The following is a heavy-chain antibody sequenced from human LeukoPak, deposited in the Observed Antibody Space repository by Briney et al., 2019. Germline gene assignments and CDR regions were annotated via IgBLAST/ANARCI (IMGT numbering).Heavy chain of an antibody. CDR2: IKSKTDGGTT. V-gene: IGHV3-15*01. CDR1: GXTFSNAW. D-gene: IGHD2-21*02. Sequence: GRSLRLSCVASGXTFSNAWMNWVRQAPGKGLEWVGRIKSKTDGGTTDYAAPVKGRITISRDDSTNTLHLQMNSLKTEDTAVYYCTTNLAGAVTAVYPFDNWGQGTLVTVSS. J-gene: IGHJ4*02. CDR3: TTNLAGAVTAVYPFDN.